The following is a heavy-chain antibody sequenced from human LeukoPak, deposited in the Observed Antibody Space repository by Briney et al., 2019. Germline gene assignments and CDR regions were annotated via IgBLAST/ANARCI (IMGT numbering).Heavy chain of an antibody. CDR2: INPNSGGT. D-gene: IGHD2-2*01. Sequence: GASVKVSCKASGYTFTGYYMHWVRQAPGQGLEWMGWINPNSGGTNYAQQFQGRVTMNRDTSISTAYMELSRLRSDDTAVYYCASEVCSSTSCFADYWGQGTLVTVSS. J-gene: IGHJ4*02. CDR1: GYTFTGYY. V-gene: IGHV1-2*02. CDR3: ASEVCSSTSCFADY.